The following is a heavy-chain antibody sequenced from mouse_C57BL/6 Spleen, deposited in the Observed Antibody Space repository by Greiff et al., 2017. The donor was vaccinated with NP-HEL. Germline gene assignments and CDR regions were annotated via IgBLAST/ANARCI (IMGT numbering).Heavy chain of an antibody. J-gene: IGHJ4*01. CDR2: IYPGDGDT. Sequence: QVQLKESGAELVKPGASVKISCKASGYAFSSYWMNWVKQRPGKGLEWIGQIYPGDGDTNYNGKFKGKATLTADKSSSTAYMQLSSLNSEDSAVYFCARNGNYPDYYAMDYWGQGTSVTVSS. D-gene: IGHD2-1*01. CDR3: ARNGNYPDYYAMDY. V-gene: IGHV1-80*01. CDR1: GYAFSSYW.